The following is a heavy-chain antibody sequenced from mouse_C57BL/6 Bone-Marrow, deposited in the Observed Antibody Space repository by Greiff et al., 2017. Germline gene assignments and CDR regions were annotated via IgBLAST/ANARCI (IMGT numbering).Heavy chain of an antibody. Sequence: VTLVESGEGLVKPGGSLKLSCAASGFTFSSYAMSWVRHTPETTLEWVAYISSGGDYIYYADTVKGRFTISRDNARNTLSLQMSSLKSEDTAMYYCTKSRISAMDYWGQGTSVTVSS. CDR2: ISSGGDYI. CDR3: TKSRISAMDY. CDR1: GFTFSSYA. V-gene: IGHV5-9-1*02. J-gene: IGHJ4*01. D-gene: IGHD6-2*01.